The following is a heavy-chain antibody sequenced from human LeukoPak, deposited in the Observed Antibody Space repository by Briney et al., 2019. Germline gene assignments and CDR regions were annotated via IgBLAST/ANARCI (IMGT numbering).Heavy chain of an antibody. V-gene: IGHV4-30-2*01. Sequence: ASQTLSLTCAVSGGSISSGGYSWSWIRQPPGKGLEWIGYIYHSGSTYYNPSLKSRVTISVDTSKNQFSLKLSSVTAADTAVYYCARTPRSSGSDYWGQGTLVTVSS. CDR2: IYHSGST. J-gene: IGHJ4*02. D-gene: IGHD3-22*01. CDR1: GGSISSGGYS. CDR3: ARTPRSSGSDY.